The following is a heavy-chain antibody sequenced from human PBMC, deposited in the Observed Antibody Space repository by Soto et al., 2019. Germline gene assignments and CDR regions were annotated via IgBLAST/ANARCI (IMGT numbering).Heavy chain of an antibody. Sequence: QVQLVQSGAEVKKPGSSVKVSCKASGGTFSSYAISWVRQAPGQGLEWMGGLIPIFGTANYAQKFQGRVTITADESTSTAYMELGSLRSDDTAVYYCARKPAPITIGEGDYYYGMDVCGQGTTVTVSS. J-gene: IGHJ6*02. CDR2: LIPIFGTA. D-gene: IGHD3-16*01. V-gene: IGHV1-69*01. CDR1: GGTFSSYA. CDR3: ARKPAPITIGEGDYYYGMDV.